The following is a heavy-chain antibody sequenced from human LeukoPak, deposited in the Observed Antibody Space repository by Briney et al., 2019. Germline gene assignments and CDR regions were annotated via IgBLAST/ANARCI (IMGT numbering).Heavy chain of an antibody. J-gene: IGHJ4*02. Sequence: GGSLRLSCAASGFSFSTHGLTWVRQAPGKGLEWVSTISGTGGSTYYADSVKGRFTISRDNSKNTVSLEMSSLGLDDTAVYYCAKVHLRGVTDYWGQGTLVTVSS. CDR3: AKVHLRGVTDY. V-gene: IGHV3-23*01. CDR1: GFSFSTHG. D-gene: IGHD3-10*01. CDR2: ISGTGGST.